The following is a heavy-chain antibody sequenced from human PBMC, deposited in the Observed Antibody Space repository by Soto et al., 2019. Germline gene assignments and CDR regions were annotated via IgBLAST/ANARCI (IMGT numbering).Heavy chain of an antibody. Sequence: QVQLVQSGAEVKKPGSSVKVSWKASGGTFSSYAISWVRQAPGQGLEWMGGIIPIFGTANYAQNFQGRVTTTANESTSTAYMELSSLRSEDTAVYYCARVRSGYYDSSGYSLGYWGQGTLVTVSS. V-gene: IGHV1-69*01. CDR2: IIPIFGTA. CDR3: ARVRSGYYDSSGYSLGY. D-gene: IGHD3-22*01. J-gene: IGHJ4*02. CDR1: GGTFSSYA.